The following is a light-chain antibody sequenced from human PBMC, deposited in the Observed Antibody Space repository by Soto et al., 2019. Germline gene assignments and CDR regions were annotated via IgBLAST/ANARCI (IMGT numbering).Light chain of an antibody. CDR1: QSVTSSA. CDR3: QQYGSSLIT. CDR2: SVS. Sequence: EIVLTQSPGTLSLSPGERATLSCRASQSVTSSALAWYQQKPGQAPRLLIYSVSTRATGIPDRFSGSGSGTDFTLTISRREPEDFAVYYCQQYGSSLITFGQGTRLDNK. V-gene: IGKV3-20*01. J-gene: IGKJ5*01.